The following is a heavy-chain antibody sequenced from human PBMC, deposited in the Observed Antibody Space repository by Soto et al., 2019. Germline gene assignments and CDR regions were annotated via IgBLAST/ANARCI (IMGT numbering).Heavy chain of an antibody. CDR1: GFTFSSYS. CDR2: ISGSGNYT. V-gene: IGHV3-21*01. J-gene: IGHJ4*02. CDR3: AREGTNNYNEYYFDS. D-gene: IGHD4-4*01. Sequence: GGSLRLSCAASGFTFSSYSMNWVRQAPGKGLEWVSSISGSGNYTHYADFLRGRFTISRDNAKTSLYLQMNSLRAEDTAVYYCAREGTNNYNEYYFDSWGQGTVVTVSS.